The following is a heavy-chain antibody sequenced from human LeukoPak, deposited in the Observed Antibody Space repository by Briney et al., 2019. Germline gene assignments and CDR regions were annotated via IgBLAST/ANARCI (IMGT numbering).Heavy chain of an antibody. D-gene: IGHD6-19*01. V-gene: IGHV4-59*05. J-gene: IGHJ5*02. CDR3: ARHLSSGWYPWFDP. Sequence: SETLSLTCTVSGGPISSYYWSWIRQPPGKGLEWIGSIYYSGSTYYNPSLKSRVTISVDTSKNQFSLKLSSVTAADTAVYYCARHLSSGWYPWFDPWGQGTLVTVSS. CDR1: GGPISSYY. CDR2: IYYSGST.